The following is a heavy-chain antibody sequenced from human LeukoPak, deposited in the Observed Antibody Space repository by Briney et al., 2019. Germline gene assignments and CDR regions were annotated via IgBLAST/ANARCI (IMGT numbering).Heavy chain of an antibody. V-gene: IGHV3-23*01. CDR1: GFTFSNYG. CDR3: AKDDSGSYYPYYYYMDV. Sequence: GGTLRLSCAVSGFTFSNYGMSWVRQAPGKGLEWVSTISGSGGRAYYADSVKGRFTISRDNSKNTLYLQMNSLRAEDTAVYYCAKDDSGSYYPYYYYMDVWGKGTTVTISS. D-gene: IGHD1-26*01. CDR2: ISGSGGRA. J-gene: IGHJ6*03.